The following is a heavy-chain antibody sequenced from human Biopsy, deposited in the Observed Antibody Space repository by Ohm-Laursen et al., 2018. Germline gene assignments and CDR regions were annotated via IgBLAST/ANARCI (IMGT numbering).Heavy chain of an antibody. Sequence: SETLSLTCTVSGGSISNNNYYWGWIRQPPGKGLEWIGSIFYRESTHYKPSLKSRVNISVDTSKNQFSLKLNPVTAADTAVYYCVRDYDTSGYYYVSWGQGTLVTVSS. CDR1: GGSISNNNYY. J-gene: IGHJ5*02. CDR3: VRDYDTSGYYYVS. CDR2: IFYREST. V-gene: IGHV4-39*01. D-gene: IGHD3-22*01.